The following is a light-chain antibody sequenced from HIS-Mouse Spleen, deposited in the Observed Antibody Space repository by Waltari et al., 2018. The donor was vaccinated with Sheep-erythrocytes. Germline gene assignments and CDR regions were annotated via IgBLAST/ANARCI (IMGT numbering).Light chain of an antibody. CDR1: SSNIGAGYD. V-gene: IGLV1-40*01. Sequence: QSVLTQPPSVSGAPGQRVTISCTGSSSNIGAGYDVHWYKRLPGPAPKLPIYGNSNRPSGVPDRFSGSKSGTSASLAITGLQAEDEADYYCQSYDSSLSGSVFGGGTKLTVL. CDR3: QSYDSSLSGSV. CDR2: GNS. J-gene: IGLJ2*01.